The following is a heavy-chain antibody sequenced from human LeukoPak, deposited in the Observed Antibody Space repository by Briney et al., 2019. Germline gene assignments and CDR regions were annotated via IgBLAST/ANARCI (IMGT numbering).Heavy chain of an antibody. CDR1: DGSMSPYY. V-gene: IGHV4-59*01. Sequence: SETLSLTCTVSDGSMSPYYWSWIRQSPGKRLEWIAYIFYNGNTKYNPSLWSRVTISIDTSRNQFFLNLNSVTAADTAVYYCARGGYYYLDVWGKGTTVTVSS. CDR2: IFYNGNT. J-gene: IGHJ6*03. CDR3: ARGGYYYLDV.